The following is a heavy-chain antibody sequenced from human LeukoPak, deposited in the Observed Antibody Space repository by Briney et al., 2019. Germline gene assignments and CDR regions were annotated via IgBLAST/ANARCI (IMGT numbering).Heavy chain of an antibody. CDR2: ISYSGST. Sequence: SETLSLTCAVSGGSLSSYYWSWIRQPPGRGLEWIGYISYSGSTNYNPSLKSRVTISVDMSKNRFSLNLTSVTAADTATYYCARDSYGAGAYYGMDVWGQGTTVTVSS. CDR1: GGSLSSYY. CDR3: ARDSYGAGAYYGMDV. V-gene: IGHV4-59*01. J-gene: IGHJ6*02. D-gene: IGHD3-10*01.